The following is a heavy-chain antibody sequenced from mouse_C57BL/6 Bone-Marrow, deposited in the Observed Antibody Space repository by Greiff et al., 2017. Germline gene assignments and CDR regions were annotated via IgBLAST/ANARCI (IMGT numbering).Heavy chain of an antibody. CDR2: FLPDGGST. D-gene: IGHD2-1*01. Sequence: VQLQQPGAELVKPGASVKLSCKASGYTFTSYWMHWVQQRPGKGLEWIGMFLPDGGSTNYNEKFKSKATLTVDKSSITGYMQRSSLTSEDSAVYYCTAIYYGNYFDYWGQGTTLTVSS. CDR1: GYTFTSYW. J-gene: IGHJ2*01. V-gene: IGHV1-64*01. CDR3: TAIYYGNYFDY.